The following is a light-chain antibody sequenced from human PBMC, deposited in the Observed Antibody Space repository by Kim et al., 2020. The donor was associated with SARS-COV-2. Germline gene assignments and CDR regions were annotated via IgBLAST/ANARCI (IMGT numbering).Light chain of an antibody. Sequence: LAAGERATLSCRASQSVSIYLAWYQQKPGQAPRLLIYDASNRATGIPARFSGSGSGTDFTLTISSLEPEDFAVYYCQQRSNWPITFGQGTRLEIK. V-gene: IGKV3-11*01. CDR1: QSVSIY. J-gene: IGKJ5*01. CDR2: DAS. CDR3: QQRSNWPIT.